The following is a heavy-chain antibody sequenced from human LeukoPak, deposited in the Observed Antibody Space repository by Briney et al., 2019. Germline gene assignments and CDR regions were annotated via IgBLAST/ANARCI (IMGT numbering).Heavy chain of an antibody. J-gene: IGHJ3*02. CDR1: GYTFTSYA. CDR2: INAGNGNT. D-gene: IGHD4-17*01. V-gene: IGHV1-3*01. CDR3: ARVLTVTLDAFDI. Sequence: GASVKVSCKASGYTFTSYAMHWVRQAPGQRLEWMGWINAGNGNTKYSQKFQGRVTITRDTSASTAYMELSSLRSEDTAVYYCARVLTVTLDAFDIWGQGTMVTVSS.